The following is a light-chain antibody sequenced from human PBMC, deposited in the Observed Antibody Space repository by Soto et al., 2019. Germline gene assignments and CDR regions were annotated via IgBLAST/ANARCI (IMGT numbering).Light chain of an antibody. CDR2: DVS. V-gene: IGLV2-14*01. CDR1: SSDVGGYNY. J-gene: IGLJ1*01. Sequence: QSALTQPASVSGSPGQSITISCTGTSSDVGGYNYVSWYQQHPDKAPKLMIYDVSNRPSGVSNRFSGSKSGNTASLTISGLQAEDEADYYCSSYTSSSTYNYVFGTGTKLTVL. CDR3: SSYTSSSTYNYV.